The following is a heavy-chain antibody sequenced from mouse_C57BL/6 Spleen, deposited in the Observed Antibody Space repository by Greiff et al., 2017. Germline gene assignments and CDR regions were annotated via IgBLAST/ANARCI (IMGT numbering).Heavy chain of an antibody. Sequence: QVHVKQPGTELVKPGASVKLSCKASGYTFTSYWMHWVKQRPGQGLEWIGNINPSNGGTNYNEKFKSKATLTVDKSSSTAYMQLSSLTSEDSAVYYCARPLSSGAMDYWGQGTSVTVSS. V-gene: IGHV1-53*01. CDR3: ARPLSSGAMDY. J-gene: IGHJ4*01. CDR2: INPSNGGT. CDR1: GYTFTSYW. D-gene: IGHD3-1*01.